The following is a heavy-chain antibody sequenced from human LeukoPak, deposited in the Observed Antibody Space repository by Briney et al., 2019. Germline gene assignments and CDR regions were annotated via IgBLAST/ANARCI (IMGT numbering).Heavy chain of an antibody. CDR3: ARRPVVAALGCFDY. J-gene: IGHJ4*02. V-gene: IGHV4-30-4*01. D-gene: IGHD2-15*01. Sequence: SQTLSLTCTVSGGSISSGDYYWSWIRQPPGKGLEWIGEINHSGSTNYNPSLKSRVTISVDTSKNQFSLKLSSVTAADTAVYYCARRPVVAALGCFDYWGQGTLVTVSS. CDR2: INHSGST. CDR1: GGSISSGDYY.